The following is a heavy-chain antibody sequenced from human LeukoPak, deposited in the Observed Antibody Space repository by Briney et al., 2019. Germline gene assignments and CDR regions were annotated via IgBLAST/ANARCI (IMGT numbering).Heavy chain of an antibody. J-gene: IGHJ3*02. CDR2: IYYSGST. D-gene: IGHD6-19*01. CDR3: ASTRGYSSGWFVLGDAFDI. V-gene: IGHV4-39*07. Sequence: SETLSLTCTVSGGSISSSSYYWGWIRQPPGKGLEWIGSIYYSGSTYYNPSLKSRVTISVDTSKNQFSLKLSSVTAADTAVYYCASTRGYSSGWFVLGDAFDIWGQGTMVTVSS. CDR1: GGSISSSSYY.